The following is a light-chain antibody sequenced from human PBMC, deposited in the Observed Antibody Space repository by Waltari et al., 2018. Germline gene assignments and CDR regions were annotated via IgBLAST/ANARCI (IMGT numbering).Light chain of an antibody. CDR3: QQRRNWPLT. CDR1: QSVGTY. V-gene: IGKV3-11*01. J-gene: IGKJ4*01. Sequence: EIVLTQSPAILSFSPGERATLSCRASQSVGTYLAWSQQRPGQSPRLLIYDASYRATGIPARVSGSGSETDFTLTISSLQPEDFAVYYCQQRRNWPLTFGGGTRVQI. CDR2: DAS.